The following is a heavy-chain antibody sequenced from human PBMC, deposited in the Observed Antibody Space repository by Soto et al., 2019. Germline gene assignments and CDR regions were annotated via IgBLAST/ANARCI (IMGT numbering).Heavy chain of an antibody. V-gene: IGHV1-69*01. Sequence: QVHLVQSGAEVTKAGSSVKVSCKASGGTFSSHAFSWVRQAPGQGLEWVGGIIPIFEKANYAQEFQGRVTISEDESTNTVILDLNNLRSDDTAIYFCAIGDRSSWIGNPWGPGTQVTVS. CDR3: AIGDRSSWIGNP. CDR1: GGTFSSHA. CDR2: IIPIFEKA. J-gene: IGHJ5*02. D-gene: IGHD6-6*01.